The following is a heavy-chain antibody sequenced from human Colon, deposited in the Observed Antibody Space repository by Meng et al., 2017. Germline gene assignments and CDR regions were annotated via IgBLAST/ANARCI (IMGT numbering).Heavy chain of an antibody. CDR2: ISSSSSYI. CDR1: GFTFSSYS. Sequence: GESLKISCGASGFTFSSYSMNWVRQAPGKGLEWVSSISSSSSYIYYADSVKGRFTISRDNAKNSLYLQMNSLRAEDTAVYYCARESRGASPGPFDIWGQGTMVTVSS. V-gene: IGHV3-21*01. J-gene: IGHJ3*02. D-gene: IGHD1-26*01. CDR3: ARESRGASPGPFDI.